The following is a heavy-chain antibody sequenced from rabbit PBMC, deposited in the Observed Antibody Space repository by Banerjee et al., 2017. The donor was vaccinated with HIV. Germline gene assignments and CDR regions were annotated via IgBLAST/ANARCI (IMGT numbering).Heavy chain of an antibody. J-gene: IGHJ3*01. CDR2: ITSSGYT. Sequence: QSLEESGGDLVKPGASLTLTCTASGFDFSNNAMCWVRQAPGKGLEWIACITSSGYTAYATWAKGRFTISKASWTTVTLQMTSLTAADTATYFCARGTDWGTRLDLWGQGTLVTVS. V-gene: IGHV1S40*01. CDR3: ARGTDWGTRLDL. D-gene: IGHD2-1*01. CDR1: GFDFSNNA.